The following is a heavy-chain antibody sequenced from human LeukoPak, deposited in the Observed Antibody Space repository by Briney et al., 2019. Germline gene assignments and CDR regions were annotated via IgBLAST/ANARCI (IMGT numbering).Heavy chain of an antibody. V-gene: IGHV3-30-3*01. CDR2: ISYDGSNK. J-gene: IGHJ4*02. CDR1: GFTFSSYA. CDR3: ARDQYDTWSRRGYFDS. Sequence: GGSLRLSCAASGFTFSSYAMHWVRQAPGKGLEWVAVISYDGSNKYYADSVKGRFTISRDNSKNTLYLQMNSLRVEDTAVFYCARDQYDTWSRRGYFDSWGQGTLVIVSS. D-gene: IGHD3-3*01.